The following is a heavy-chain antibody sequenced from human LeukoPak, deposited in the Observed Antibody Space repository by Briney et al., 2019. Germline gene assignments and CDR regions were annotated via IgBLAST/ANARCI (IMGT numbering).Heavy chain of an antibody. CDR3: AWSKAVPGTLFDY. CDR1: GGSIYGFY. V-gene: IGHV4-59*01. D-gene: IGHD6-19*01. CDR2: IYFSGST. Sequence: PSETLSLTCTVSGGSIYGFYWSWIRQTPGKGLEWIGYIYFSGSTKYNPSLAGRLSISVDTSRNQFSLRLSSVTAADTAVYFCAWSKAVPGTLFDYWGQGTLVTVSS. J-gene: IGHJ4*02.